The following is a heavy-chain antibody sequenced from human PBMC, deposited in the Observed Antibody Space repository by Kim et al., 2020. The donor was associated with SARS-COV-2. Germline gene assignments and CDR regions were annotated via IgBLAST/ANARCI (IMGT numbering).Heavy chain of an antibody. CDR2: IYYSGST. J-gene: IGHJ5*02. V-gene: IGHV4-39*01. CDR3: ARSDRTAGWFDP. Sequence: SETLSLTCTVSGGSISSSSYYWGWIRQPPGKGLEWIGSIYYSGSTYYNPSLKSRVTISVDTSKNQFSLKLSSVTAADTAVYYCARSDRTAGWFDPWGQGTLVTVSS. CDR1: GGSISSSSYY. D-gene: IGHD6-25*01.